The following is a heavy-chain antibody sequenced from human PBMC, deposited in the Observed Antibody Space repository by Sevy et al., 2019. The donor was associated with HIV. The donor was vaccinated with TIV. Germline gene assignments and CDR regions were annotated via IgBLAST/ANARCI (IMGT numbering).Heavy chain of an antibody. CDR3: TRSGYYYGFDY. D-gene: IGHD3-22*01. Sequence: ASVKVSCKASGHTFTGYYIHWVRQAPGQGLEWMGWMNANSGGTNYAQKFQDRVTMTSDTSISTVYMDLSRLRSDDTAVYFCTRSGYYYGFDYWGQGTLVTVSS. CDR1: GHTFTGYY. V-gene: IGHV1-2*02. J-gene: IGHJ4*02. CDR2: MNANSGGT.